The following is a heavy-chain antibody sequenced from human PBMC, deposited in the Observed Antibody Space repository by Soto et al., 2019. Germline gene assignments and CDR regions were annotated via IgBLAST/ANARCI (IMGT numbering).Heavy chain of an antibody. Sequence: QVQLQESGPGLVKPSETLSLTCTGSSDPISSYYWILIRQPPGKTLEGIGYISYSGSTDYNPSIKRRVTISGDTSKNQFSLKVRSVTAADTAVYYCARGPPWQLPFDYWGQGTLVTVSS. CDR1: SDPISSYY. J-gene: IGHJ4*02. CDR3: ARGPPWQLPFDY. V-gene: IGHV4-59*01. CDR2: ISYSGST. D-gene: IGHD6-13*01.